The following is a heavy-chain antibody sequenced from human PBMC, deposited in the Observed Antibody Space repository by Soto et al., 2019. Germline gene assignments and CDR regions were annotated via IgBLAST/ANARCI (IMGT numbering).Heavy chain of an antibody. V-gene: IGHV1-69*13. D-gene: IGHD3-22*01. CDR2: ITPIYPTT. CDR1: GGTFYTYT. CDR3: ARPDEGGYSSNHHYYYALDV. Sequence: GASVKVSCKASGGTFYTYTFSWGLQAPGQGLEWMGSITPIYPTTNYAQKFQGRVTITADESTSTAYMELSSLGSDDTAVYYCARPDEGGYSSNHHYYYALDVWGQGTTVTVSS. J-gene: IGHJ6*02.